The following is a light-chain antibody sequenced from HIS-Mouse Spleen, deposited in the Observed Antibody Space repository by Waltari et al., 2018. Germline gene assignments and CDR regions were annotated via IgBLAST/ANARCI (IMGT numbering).Light chain of an antibody. J-gene: IGLJ2*01. CDR2: DVS. CDR3: CSYAGSYTHVV. Sequence: QSALTQPRSVSGSPGQSVTLSCTGTSSDGGGSKYFPWYQHHPGQAPKLMIYDVSKRPSGVPDRFSGSKSGNTASLTISGLQAEDEADYYCCSYAGSYTHVVFGGGTKLTVL. CDR1: SSDGGGSKY. V-gene: IGLV2-11*01.